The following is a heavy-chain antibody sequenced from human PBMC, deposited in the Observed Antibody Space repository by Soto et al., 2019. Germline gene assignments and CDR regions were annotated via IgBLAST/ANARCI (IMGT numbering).Heavy chain of an antibody. CDR3: AREIEDSSPRFDP. V-gene: IGHV5-10-1*01. Sequence: GESLKISCKGSGYSFTSYWISWVRQMPGKGLEWMGRIDPSDSYTNYSPSFQGHVTISADKSISTAYLQWSSLKASDTAMYYCAREIEDSSPRFDPWGQGTLVTVSS. CDR1: GYSFTSYW. D-gene: IGHD6-6*01. J-gene: IGHJ5*02. CDR2: IDPSDSYT.